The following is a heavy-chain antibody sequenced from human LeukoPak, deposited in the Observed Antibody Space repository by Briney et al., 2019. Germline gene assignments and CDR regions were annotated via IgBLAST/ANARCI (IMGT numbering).Heavy chain of an antibody. CDR3: ARGKGWLALDY. D-gene: IGHD6-19*01. CDR2: IYYSGST. Sequence: SETLSLTCTVSGGSISSSSYYWGWIRQPPGKGLEWIGYIYYSGSTNYNPSLKSRVTISVDTSKNQFSLKLSSVTAADTAVYYCARGKGWLALDYWGQGTLVTVSS. V-gene: IGHV4-61*05. J-gene: IGHJ4*02. CDR1: GGSISSSSYY.